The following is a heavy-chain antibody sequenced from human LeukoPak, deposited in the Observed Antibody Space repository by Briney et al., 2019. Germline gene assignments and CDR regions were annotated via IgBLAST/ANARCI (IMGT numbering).Heavy chain of an antibody. Sequence: GGSLRLSCAASGFTFSSYGMHWVRQALGKGLEWVAVIWYDGSNKYYADSVKGRFTISRDNSKNTLYLQMNSLRAEDTAVYYCARGFDWPQPFDYWGQGTLVTVSS. J-gene: IGHJ4*02. CDR1: GFTFSSYG. D-gene: IGHD3-9*01. CDR3: ARGFDWPQPFDY. CDR2: IWYDGSNK. V-gene: IGHV3-33*01.